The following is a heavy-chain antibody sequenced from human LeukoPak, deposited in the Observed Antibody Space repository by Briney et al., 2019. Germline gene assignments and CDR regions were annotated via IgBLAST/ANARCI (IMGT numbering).Heavy chain of an antibody. J-gene: IGHJ4*01. Sequence: PGGSVRLSCAASGFTLSDYWMNWVRQVPGKGPVWVSHISPDGRNIAYADSVKGRFTISRDSAKNTLYLQMNSLRVGDTAVYYCVRDGGGTTPYDCWGHGTLVTVSS. CDR3: VRDGGGTTPYDC. D-gene: IGHD1-7*01. CDR2: ISPDGRNI. V-gene: IGHV3-74*01. CDR1: GFTLSDYW.